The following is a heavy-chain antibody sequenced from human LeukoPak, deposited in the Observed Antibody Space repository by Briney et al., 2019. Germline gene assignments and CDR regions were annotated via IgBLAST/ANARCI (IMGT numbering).Heavy chain of an antibody. CDR3: ARGRGVATIRFWFDP. CDR2: TYYRSKWYN. V-gene: IGHV6-1*01. CDR1: GDSVSINRVA. D-gene: IGHD5-12*01. J-gene: IGHJ5*02. Sequence: SQTLSLTFAISGDSVSINRVAWNWIRQSPSRGLEWLGRTYYRSKWYNDYAVSVKSRITINPNTSKNQFSLQLNSVTPEDTAVYYCARGRGVATIRFWFDPWGQGTLVTVSS.